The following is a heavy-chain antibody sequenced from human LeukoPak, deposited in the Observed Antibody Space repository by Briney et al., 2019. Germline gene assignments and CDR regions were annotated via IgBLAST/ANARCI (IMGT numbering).Heavy chain of an antibody. Sequence: SETLSLTCAVYGGSFRGYYWSWIRQPPGKGLEWVGEINHSGSTNYNPSLKSRVTISVDTSKDQSPLKLSSVTAADTAVYYCARVGYSSGPRGIDYGGQGTLVTVS. CDR3: ARVGYSSGPRGIDY. CDR1: GGSFRGYY. CDR2: INHSGST. J-gene: IGHJ4*02. D-gene: IGHD6-19*01. V-gene: IGHV4-34*01.